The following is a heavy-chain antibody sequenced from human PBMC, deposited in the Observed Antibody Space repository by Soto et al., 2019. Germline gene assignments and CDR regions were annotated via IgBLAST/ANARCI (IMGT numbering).Heavy chain of an antibody. CDR3: AKSQQLVSFYYYYGMDV. CDR1: GDSVSSNSAA. CDR2: TYYRSKWYN. J-gene: IGHJ6*02. V-gene: IGHV6-1*01. Sequence: PSQTLSLTCAISGDSVSSNSAAWNWIRQSPSRGLEWLGRTYYRSKWYNDYAVSVKSRITINPDTSKNQFSLQLNSVTPEDTAVYYCAKSQQLVSFYYYYGMDVWGQGTTVTVSS. D-gene: IGHD6-13*01.